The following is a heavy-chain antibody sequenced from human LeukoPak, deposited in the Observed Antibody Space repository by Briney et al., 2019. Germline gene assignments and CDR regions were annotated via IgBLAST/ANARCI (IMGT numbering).Heavy chain of an antibody. V-gene: IGHV4-39*01. CDR1: GGSISSSSYY. CDR2: IYYSGST. Sequence: PSETLSLTCTVSGGSISSSSYYWGWIRQPPGTGLEWLGSIYYSGSTYYNPSLKSRVTISVDTSKNQFSLKLSSVTAADTAVYYCARVGGNSNYYYYGMDVWGQGTTVTVSS. J-gene: IGHJ6*02. D-gene: IGHD4-23*01. CDR3: ARVGGNSNYYYYGMDV.